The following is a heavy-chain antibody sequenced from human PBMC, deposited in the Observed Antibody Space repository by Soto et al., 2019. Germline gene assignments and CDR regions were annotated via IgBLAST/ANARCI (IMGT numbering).Heavy chain of an antibody. Sequence: EVQLLESGGGLVQPGGSLRLSCAASGFTFSSYAMSWVRQAPGKGLEWVSAISGSGGSTYYADSVKGRFTISRDNSKNTLYLQMNSLRAEDMAVYYCAKVASSGPYYYYYYGMDVWGQGTTVTVSS. CDR3: AKVASSGPYYYYYYGMDV. D-gene: IGHD3-22*01. V-gene: IGHV3-23*01. CDR1: GFTFSSYA. CDR2: ISGSGGST. J-gene: IGHJ6*02.